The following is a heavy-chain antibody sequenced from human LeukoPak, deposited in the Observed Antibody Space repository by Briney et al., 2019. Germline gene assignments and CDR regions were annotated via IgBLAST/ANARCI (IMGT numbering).Heavy chain of an antibody. J-gene: IGHJ4*02. CDR2: ISGSGGST. D-gene: IGHD2/OR15-2a*01. CDR1: GFTFSSYA. Sequence: PGGSLRPSCAASGFTFSSYAMSWVRQAPGKGLEWVSAISGSGGSTYYADSVKGRFTISRDNSKNTLYLQMNSLRAEDTAVYYCAKVLFVTQNYFDYWGQGTLVTVSS. CDR3: AKVLFVTQNYFDY. V-gene: IGHV3-23*01.